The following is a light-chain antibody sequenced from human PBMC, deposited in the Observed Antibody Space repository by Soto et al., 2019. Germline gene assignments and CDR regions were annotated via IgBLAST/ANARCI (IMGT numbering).Light chain of an antibody. J-gene: IGKJ5*01. V-gene: IGKV3-20*01. CDR2: GAS. CDR3: QQYGSSAPIT. Sequence: EIVLTQSPGTLSLSPGERATLSCRASHSVSSSYLAWYQQKPGQAPRLLIYGASSRATGIPDRFSGSGSGTDFPLTTSRLESEDFAVYYCQQYGSSAPITFGQGTRLEIK. CDR1: HSVSSSY.